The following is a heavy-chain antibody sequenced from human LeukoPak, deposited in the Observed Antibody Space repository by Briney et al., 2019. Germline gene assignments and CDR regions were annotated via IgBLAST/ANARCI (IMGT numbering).Heavy chain of an antibody. V-gene: IGHV4-38-2*02. CDR3: ATHSGSYYSDY. Sequence: SETLSPTCTVSGYSISSGYYWGWIRQPPGKGLEWIGSIYHSGSTYYNPSLKSRVTISVDTSKNQFSLKLSSVTAADTAVYYCATHSGSYYSDYWGQGTLVTVSS. CDR2: IYHSGST. CDR1: GYSISSGYY. J-gene: IGHJ4*02. D-gene: IGHD1-26*01.